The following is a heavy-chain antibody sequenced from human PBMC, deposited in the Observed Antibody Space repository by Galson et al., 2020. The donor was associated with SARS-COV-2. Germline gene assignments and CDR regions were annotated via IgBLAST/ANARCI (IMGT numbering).Heavy chain of an antibody. CDR3: AKDVGPRLFGP. V-gene: IGHV3-23*01. J-gene: IGHJ5*02. CDR1: GFTFSSYA. CDR2: ISNNGDAT. Sequence: GESLKISCAASGFTFSSYAMSWVRQAPGKGLEWVSTISNNGDATYNADSVKGRFTVSRDNSKNTLYLQMNSLRAEDTALYYCAKDVGPRLFGPWGQGTLVTVSS. D-gene: IGHD3-3*01.